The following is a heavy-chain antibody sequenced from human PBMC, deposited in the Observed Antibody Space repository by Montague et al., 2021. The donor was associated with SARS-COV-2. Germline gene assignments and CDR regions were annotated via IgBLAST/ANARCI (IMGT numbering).Heavy chain of an antibody. CDR3: ASPAYYYVSSGSDAFDI. D-gene: IGHD3-22*01. CDR1: GGSFSGYY. J-gene: IGHJ3*02. CDR2: INHSGST. Sequence: SETLSLTCAVYGGSFSGYYWSWIRQPPGKGLEWIGEINHSGSTNYNPSLKSRVTISVDTSKNQFSLKLCSVTAADTAVYYCASPAYYYVSSGSDAFDIWGQGTMVTVSS. V-gene: IGHV4-34*01.